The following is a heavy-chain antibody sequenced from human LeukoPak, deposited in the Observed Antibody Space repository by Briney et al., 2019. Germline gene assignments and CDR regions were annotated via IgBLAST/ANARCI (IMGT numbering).Heavy chain of an antibody. D-gene: IGHD3-10*01. V-gene: IGHV4-34*01. J-gene: IGHJ5*02. CDR1: GGSFSGYY. CDR3: ARVQQITMVRGVIIRGWFDP. Sequence: SETLSLTCAVYGGSFSGYYWSWIRQPPGKGLEWIGEINHSGSTSYNPSLKSRVTISVDTSKNQFSLKLSSVTAADTAVYYCARVQQITMVRGVIIRGWFDPWGQGTLVTVSS. CDR2: INHSGST.